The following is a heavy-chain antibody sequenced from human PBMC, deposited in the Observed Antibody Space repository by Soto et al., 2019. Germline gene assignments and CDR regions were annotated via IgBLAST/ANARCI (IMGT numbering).Heavy chain of an antibody. V-gene: IGHV2-26*01. CDR2: IFSNDEK. Sequence: QVTLKESGPVLVKPTETLTLTCTVSGFSLSNARMGVSWIRQPPGKALEWLAHIFSNDEKSYSTSLKSRLTISKDTSKRQVVLTMTNMDPVDTATYDCARIREQWLVGLDNGFDPWGQGTLVTVSS. J-gene: IGHJ5*02. CDR1: GFSLSNARMG. CDR3: ARIREQWLVGLDNGFDP. D-gene: IGHD6-19*01.